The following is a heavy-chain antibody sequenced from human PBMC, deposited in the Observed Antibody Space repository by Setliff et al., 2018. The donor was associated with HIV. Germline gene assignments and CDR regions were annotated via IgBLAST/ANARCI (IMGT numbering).Heavy chain of an antibody. J-gene: IGHJ4*02. CDR1: GFTFDDYA. D-gene: IGHD3-3*01. CDR3: TRDRRGSSSWSGYNGGFDY. CDR2: VRSKPNGGTT. Sequence: LRLSCAASGFTFDDYALTWVRQAPGKGLEWVGFVRSKPNGGTTDYAASVKGRFTISRDDAKTIAYLHMNSLTTDDTAVYFCTRDRRGSSSWSGYNGGFDYWGQGTLVTVSS. V-gene: IGHV3-49*04.